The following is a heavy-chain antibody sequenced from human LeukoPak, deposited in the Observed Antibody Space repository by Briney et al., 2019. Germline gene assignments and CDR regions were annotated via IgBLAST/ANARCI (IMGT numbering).Heavy chain of an antibody. CDR1: GGSISSYY. Sequence: SETLSLTCTVSGGSISSYYWSWIRQPPGKGLEWVGYIYCSGSTNYNPSVKSRVTISVDTSKNQFSLKLSSVTAADTAVYYCARVGSGSGWYSAFDIWGQGTMVTVSS. CDR3: ARVGSGSGWYSAFDI. J-gene: IGHJ3*02. D-gene: IGHD6-19*01. V-gene: IGHV4-59*01. CDR2: IYCSGST.